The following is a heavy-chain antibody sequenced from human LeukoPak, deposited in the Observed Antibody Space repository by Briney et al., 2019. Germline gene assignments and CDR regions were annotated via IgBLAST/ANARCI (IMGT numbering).Heavy chain of an antibody. J-gene: IGHJ4*02. CDR3: AGEGITMVRGVIKTSPTY. CDR1: GYTFTSYA. CDR2: INTNTGNP. V-gene: IGHV7-4-1*02. Sequence: ASVKVSCKASGYTFTSYAMNWVRQAPGQGLEWMGWINTNTGNPTYAQGFTGRFVFSLDTSVSTAYLQISSLKAEDTAVYYCAGEGITMVRGVIKTSPTYWGQGTLVTVSS. D-gene: IGHD3-10*01.